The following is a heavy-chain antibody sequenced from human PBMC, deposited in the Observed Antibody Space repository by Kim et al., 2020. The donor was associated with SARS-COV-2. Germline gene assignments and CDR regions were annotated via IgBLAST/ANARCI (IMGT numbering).Heavy chain of an antibody. Sequence: YYNPSLKSRVTISVDTSKNQFSLKLSSVTAADTAVYYCARDLEKPYYFDCWGQGTLVTVSS. V-gene: IGHV4-39*07. J-gene: IGHJ4*02. CDR3: ARDLEKPYYFDC.